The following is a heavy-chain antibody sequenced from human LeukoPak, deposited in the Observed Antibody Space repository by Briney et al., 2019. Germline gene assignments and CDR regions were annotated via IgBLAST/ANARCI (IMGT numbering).Heavy chain of an antibody. V-gene: IGHV4-61*09. CDR2: IYTSGST. Sequence: PSETLSLTCTVSGGSISSGSYYWSWIRQPAGMELEWIGHIYTSGSTNYTPSLKSRITISVDTSQNQFSLKLSSVTAADTAVYYCARGVAGEVSLSDYWGQGTLVTVSS. CDR3: ARGVAGEVSLSDY. CDR1: GGSISSGSYY. J-gene: IGHJ4*02. D-gene: IGHD6-19*01.